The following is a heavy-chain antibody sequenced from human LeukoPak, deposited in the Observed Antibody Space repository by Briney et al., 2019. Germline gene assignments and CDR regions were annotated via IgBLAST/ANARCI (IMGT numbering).Heavy chain of an antibody. V-gene: IGHV3-15*01. Sequence: GGSLRLSCAASGFTFSNAWMSWVRQAPGKGLEWVGRIRSKTDGGTTDYAAPVKGRFTISRDDSENTLYLQMNSLKAEDTAVYYCTTLMYYFDTGGKLNYFDFWGQGSLVTVSS. CDR1: GFTFSNAW. CDR2: IRSKTDGGTT. CDR3: TTLMYYFDTGGKLNYFDF. D-gene: IGHD3-22*01. J-gene: IGHJ4*02.